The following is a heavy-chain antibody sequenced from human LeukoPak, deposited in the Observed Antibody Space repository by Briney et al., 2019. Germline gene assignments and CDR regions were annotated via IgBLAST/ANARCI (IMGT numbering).Heavy chain of an antibody. CDR2: IRFDGSKE. J-gene: IGHJ5*02. Sequence: PGGSLRLSCVASGFIFTTYGMHWVRQAPGRGLEWVAFIRFDGSKEDYGDSVKGRFTISRDNSKNTLYLQMNSLRLEDTAVYYCARVGIAVAAHWFDPWGQGTLVTV. CDR3: ARVGIAVAAHWFDP. CDR1: GFIFTTYG. D-gene: IGHD6-25*01. V-gene: IGHV3-30*02.